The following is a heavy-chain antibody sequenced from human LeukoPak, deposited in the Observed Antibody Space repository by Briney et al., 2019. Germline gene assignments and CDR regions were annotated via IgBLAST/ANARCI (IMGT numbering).Heavy chain of an antibody. J-gene: IGHJ4*02. D-gene: IGHD6-19*01. CDR3: AKDHSPTGYSSGCNDY. Sequence: GGSLRLSCAASAFTFSNFAMSWVRQAPGKGLEWVSCMTGNGIPYYADSVRGRFTISRDNAKNSLYLQMNSLRAEDTALYYCAKDHSPTGYSSGCNDYWGQGTLVTVSS. CDR1: AFTFSNFA. CDR2: MTGNGIP. V-gene: IGHV3-23*01.